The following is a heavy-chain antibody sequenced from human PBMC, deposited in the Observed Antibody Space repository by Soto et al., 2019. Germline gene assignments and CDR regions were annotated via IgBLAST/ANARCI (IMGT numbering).Heavy chain of an antibody. CDR2: ISYDERNK. CDR1: GFTFRSYG. D-gene: IGHD6-6*01. J-gene: IGHJ4*02. V-gene: IGHV3-30*18. Sequence: VQLVESGGGVVQPGRSLRLSCAASGFTFRSYGMHWVRQAPGKGLEWVAAISYDERNKFYTDSVKGRFTISRDNSKNTLYLQMSSLKSEDTAVYYCAKDEGSSRPFDHWGQGTLVTVSS. CDR3: AKDEGSSRPFDH.